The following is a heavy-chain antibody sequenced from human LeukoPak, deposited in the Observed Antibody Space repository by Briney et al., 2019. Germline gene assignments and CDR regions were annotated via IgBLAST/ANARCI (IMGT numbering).Heavy chain of an antibody. Sequence: GGSLRLSCAASGFTFSNYAMNWVRQAPGEGLAWVSSISGSSTDIYYADSVKGRFTISRDNAKNSLYLQINSLRAEDTAIYYCARRGYYDGSGYDYWGQGTLVTVSS. CDR3: ARRGYYDGSGYDY. CDR2: ISGSSTDI. CDR1: GFTFSNYA. D-gene: IGHD3-22*01. V-gene: IGHV3-21*01. J-gene: IGHJ4*02.